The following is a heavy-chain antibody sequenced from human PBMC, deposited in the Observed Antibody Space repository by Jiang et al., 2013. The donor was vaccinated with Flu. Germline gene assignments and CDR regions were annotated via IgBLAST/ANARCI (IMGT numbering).Heavy chain of an antibody. CDR2: ISYDGSNK. J-gene: IGHJ4*02. CDR1: GFTFSSYA. CDR3: ARESSSSNRYYFDY. Sequence: GGVVQPGRSLRLSCAASGFTFSSYAMHWVRQAPGKGLEWVAVISYDGSNKYYADSVKGRFTISRDNSKNTLYLQMNSLRAEDTAVYYCARESSSSNRYYFDYWGQGTLVTVSS. D-gene: IGHD6-13*01. V-gene: IGHV3-30-3*01.